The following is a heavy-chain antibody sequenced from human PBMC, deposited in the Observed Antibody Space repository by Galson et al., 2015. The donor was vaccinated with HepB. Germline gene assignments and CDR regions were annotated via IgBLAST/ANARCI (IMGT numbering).Heavy chain of an antibody. CDR1: GYTFSSYS. CDR3: ARGALIVVVAATPNNWFDP. V-gene: IGHV1-18*01. CDR2: ISPYNHNT. D-gene: IGHD2-15*01. Sequence: SVKVSCKASGYTFSSYSITWVRQAPGQGLEWMGWISPYNHNTNYAQKLQGRVTMTTDTSTSTAYMELRSLRSDDTAVYYCARGALIVVVAATPNNWFDPWGQGTLVTVSS. J-gene: IGHJ5*02.